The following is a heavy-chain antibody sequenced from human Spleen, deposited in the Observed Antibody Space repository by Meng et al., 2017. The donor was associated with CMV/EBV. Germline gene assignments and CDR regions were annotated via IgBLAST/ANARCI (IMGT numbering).Heavy chain of an antibody. CDR2: NSYSGST. J-gene: IGHJ4*02. CDR3: AREDVVNTYYFDY. Sequence: PSAPLPLPSPVSSVAFTLPLSSLLFIPHPPLPVLFFISCNSYSGSTYYNPSLKSRVTISVDTSKNQFSLKLSSVTAADTAVYYCAREDVVNTYYFDYWGQGTLVTVSS. D-gene: IGHD3-22*01. V-gene: IGHV4-39*07. CDR1: SVAFTLPLSS.